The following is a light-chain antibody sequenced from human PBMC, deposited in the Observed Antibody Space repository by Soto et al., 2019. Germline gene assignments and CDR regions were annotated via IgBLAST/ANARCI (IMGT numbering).Light chain of an antibody. CDR1: QSVTNNY. CDR2: GVS. J-gene: IGKJ2*01. V-gene: IGKV3-20*01. Sequence: ESVLTQSPGTLSLSPVERATLSCRATQSVTNNYVAWYQQKPCQSPRLLIYGVSIRATDIPDRFSGSGSGTDFTLTISRLEPEDFVVYYCQQYSSLPHTFGQGTKLEVK. CDR3: QQYSSLPHT.